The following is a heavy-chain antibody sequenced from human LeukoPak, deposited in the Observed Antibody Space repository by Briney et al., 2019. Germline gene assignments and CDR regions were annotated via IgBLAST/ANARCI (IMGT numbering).Heavy chain of an antibody. CDR2: IKTDGSQK. D-gene: IGHD3-10*01. J-gene: IGHJ4*02. CDR3: AKVAHYYYGSESYYFFEH. V-gene: IGHV3-7*01. Sequence: GGSLRLSCAASGFTFNKYWMTWVRQAPGKGLEWVAPIKTDGSQKYYVDSVKGRFTISRDNAKNSLYLQMNSLRVEDTATYYCAKVAHYYYGSESYYFFEHWGQGTPVTASS. CDR1: GFTFNKYW.